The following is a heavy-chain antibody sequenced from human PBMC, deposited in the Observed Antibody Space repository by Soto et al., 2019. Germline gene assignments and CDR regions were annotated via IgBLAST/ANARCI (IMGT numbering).Heavy chain of an antibody. Sequence: ASVKVSCKASGGTFSSYTISWVRQAPGQGLEWMGRIIPILGIANYAQKFQGRVTITADKSTSTAYMELSSLRSEDTAVYYCANPIPKTGTTFGFWGQGTLVTVSS. V-gene: IGHV1-69*02. CDR3: ANPIPKTGTTFGF. J-gene: IGHJ4*02. CDR2: IIPILGIA. CDR1: GGTFSSYT. D-gene: IGHD1-1*01.